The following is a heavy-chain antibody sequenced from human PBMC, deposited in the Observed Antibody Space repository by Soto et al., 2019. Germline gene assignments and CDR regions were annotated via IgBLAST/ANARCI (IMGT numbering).Heavy chain of an antibody. Sequence: PGGSLRLSCTTSGFTFNTYGMHWVRQAPGKGLEWVAVISYDGSNKYYADSVKGRFTISRDNSKNTLYLQMNSLRAEDTAVYYCAKDDSEWASNYYVPYWGQGTLVTVSS. J-gene: IGHJ4*02. CDR3: AKDDSEWASNYYVPY. CDR2: ISYDGSNK. D-gene: IGHD3-10*02. CDR1: GFTFNTYG. V-gene: IGHV3-30*18.